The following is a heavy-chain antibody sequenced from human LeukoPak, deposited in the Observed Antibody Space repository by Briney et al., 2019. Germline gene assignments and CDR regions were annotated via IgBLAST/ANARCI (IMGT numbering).Heavy chain of an antibody. CDR3: TRWTTVTTFEY. V-gene: IGHV3-49*04. Sequence: PGGSLRLSCTASGLTFGDYAMSWVRQAPGKGLEWVGSFTGRTYGGTTEYAASVRGRFTISIDDSKSIAYLQMNSLTTEDTAAYYCTRWTTVTTFEYWGQGTQVAVAS. J-gene: IGHJ4*02. CDR1: GLTFGDYA. D-gene: IGHD4-17*01. CDR2: FTGRTYGGTT.